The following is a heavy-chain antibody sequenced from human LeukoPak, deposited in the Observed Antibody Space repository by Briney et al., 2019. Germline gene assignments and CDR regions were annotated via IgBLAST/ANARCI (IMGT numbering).Heavy chain of an antibody. D-gene: IGHD3-9*01. CDR1: GGSISGYY. V-gene: IGHV4-4*07. Sequence: SETLSLTCTVSGGSISGYYWNWIRQPAGKGLEWIGRIYATGATNYNPSLMSRVTMSVDTSKNQFSLKLFSVTAADTAVYYCARKTGDSFDIWGQGTMVTVSS. CDR2: IYATGAT. CDR3: ARKTGDSFDI. J-gene: IGHJ3*02.